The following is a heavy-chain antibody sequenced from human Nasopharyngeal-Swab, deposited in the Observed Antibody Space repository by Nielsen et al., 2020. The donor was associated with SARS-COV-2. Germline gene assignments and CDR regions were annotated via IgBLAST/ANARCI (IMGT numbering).Heavy chain of an antibody. J-gene: IGHJ4*02. CDR3: AREKWELGGFDY. V-gene: IGHV3-33*01. CDR1: GFTFSSYG. CDR2: IWYDGSNK. D-gene: IGHD1-26*01. Sequence: GESLEISCAASGFTFSSYGMHWVRQAPGKGLEWVAVIWYDGSNKYYADSVKGRFTISRDNSKNTLYLQMNSLRAEDTAVYYCAREKWELGGFDYWGQGTLVTVSS.